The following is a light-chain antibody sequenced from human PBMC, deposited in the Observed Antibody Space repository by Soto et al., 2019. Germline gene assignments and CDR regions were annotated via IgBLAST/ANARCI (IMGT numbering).Light chain of an antibody. Sequence: EIVLTQYPATLSLSPGGRATLSCRASQSVSTYLAWYQQKPGQAPRLLIYDASKRATGIPARFSGSGSGTDFTLTITSLESEDFAVYYCLQDYNLPITFGQGTRLEIK. CDR3: LQDYNLPIT. CDR1: QSVSTY. CDR2: DAS. J-gene: IGKJ5*01. V-gene: IGKV3-11*01.